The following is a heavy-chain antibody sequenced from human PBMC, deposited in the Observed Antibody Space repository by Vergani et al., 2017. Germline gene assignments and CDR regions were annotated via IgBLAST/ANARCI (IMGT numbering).Heavy chain of an antibody. Sequence: QVQLVQSGAEVKKPGASVKVSCKASGYTFTGYYMHWVRQAPGQGLEWMGWINPNSGGTNYEQKFQGRVTMTRDTSISTAYMELSRLRSDDTAVYYCARGDCSGGSCYLGSGFDPWGQGTLVTVSS. J-gene: IGHJ5*02. D-gene: IGHD2-15*01. CDR3: ARGDCSGGSCYLGSGFDP. CDR1: GYTFTGYY. V-gene: IGHV1-2*02. CDR2: INPNSGGT.